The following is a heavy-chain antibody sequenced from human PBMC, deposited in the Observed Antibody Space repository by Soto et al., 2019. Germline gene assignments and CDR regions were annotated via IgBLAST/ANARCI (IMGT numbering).Heavy chain of an antibody. D-gene: IGHD5-18*01. Sequence: GASVKVSCKASGGTFSSYAISWVRQAPGQGLEWMGGIIPIFGTANYAQKFQGRVTITADKSTSTAYMELSSLRSEDTAVYYCARDRSEPAMISYYYYYGMDVWGQGTTITV. J-gene: IGHJ6*02. CDR3: ARDRSEPAMISYYYYYGMDV. CDR2: IIPIFGTA. CDR1: GGTFSSYA. V-gene: IGHV1-69*06.